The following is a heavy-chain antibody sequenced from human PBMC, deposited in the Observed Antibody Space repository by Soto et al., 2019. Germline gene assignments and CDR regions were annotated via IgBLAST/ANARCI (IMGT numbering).Heavy chain of an antibody. J-gene: IGHJ4*02. D-gene: IGHD3-16*01. Sequence: QVQLVQSGAEVKKPGASVKVSCKASGYSFSVYNIHWVRQAPGQGLEWMGWINPNSGGTNSAQKFQGRVTMTRDMSISTAYMELSRLRSDDTAVYYCATEGDYYWGLGTLVTVSS. V-gene: IGHV1-2*02. CDR3: ATEGDYY. CDR1: GYSFSVYN. CDR2: INPNSGGT.